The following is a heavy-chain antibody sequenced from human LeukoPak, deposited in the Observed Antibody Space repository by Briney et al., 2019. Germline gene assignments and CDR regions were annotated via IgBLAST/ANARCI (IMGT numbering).Heavy chain of an antibody. CDR1: GFTFSSYA. Sequence: GGSLRLSCAAFGFTFSSYAMHWVRQAPGKGLEWVAVISYDGSNKYYADSVKGRFTISRDNSKNMLYLQMNSLRAEDTAVYYCASDYDFWSDPGSHFDYWGQGTLVTVSS. V-gene: IGHV3-30*01. J-gene: IGHJ4*02. D-gene: IGHD3-3*01. CDR3: ASDYDFWSDPGSHFDY. CDR2: ISYDGSNK.